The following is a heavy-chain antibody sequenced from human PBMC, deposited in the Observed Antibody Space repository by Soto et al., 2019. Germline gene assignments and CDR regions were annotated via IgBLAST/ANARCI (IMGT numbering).Heavy chain of an antibody. V-gene: IGHV3-30*18. Sequence: QVQLVESGGGVVQPGRSLRLSCAASGFTFSSYGMHWVRQAPGKGLEWVAVISYDGSNKYYADSVKGRFTISRDNSKNTLYRQMNSLRAEDTAVYYCAKDSYLTVTNFDYWGQGTLVTVSS. CDR2: ISYDGSNK. CDR3: AKDSYLTVTNFDY. D-gene: IGHD4-17*01. CDR1: GFTFSSYG. J-gene: IGHJ4*02.